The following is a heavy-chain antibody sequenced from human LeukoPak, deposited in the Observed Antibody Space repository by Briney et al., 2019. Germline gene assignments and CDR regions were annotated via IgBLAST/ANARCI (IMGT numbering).Heavy chain of an antibody. Sequence: PGGSLRLSCAASGFTFSSYAMRWVRQAPGKGLEWVSSITGSGDSTYYADSVEGRFTISRDNSKNTLYLQMNSLRAEDTAVYYCADSNYWYPVDYWGQGTLVTVSS. CDR2: ITGSGDST. CDR3: ADSNYWYPVDY. CDR1: GFTFSSYA. D-gene: IGHD4-11*01. V-gene: IGHV3-23*01. J-gene: IGHJ4*02.